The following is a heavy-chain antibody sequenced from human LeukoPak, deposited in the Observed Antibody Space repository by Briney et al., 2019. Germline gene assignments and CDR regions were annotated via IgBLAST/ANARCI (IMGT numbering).Heavy chain of an antibody. D-gene: IGHD1-26*01. V-gene: IGHV3-53*03. CDR3: ARGQSYYEAFDI. CDR2: IYSGGST. J-gene: IGHJ3*02. Sequence: GGSLRLSCAASGFTVSSDTMSWVRQPPGKGLEWVSVIYSGGSTNYADSVKGRFTISRDNSKNTLHLQMNSLRVEDTAVYCCARGQSYYEAFDIWGQGTMVTVSS. CDR1: GFTVSSDT.